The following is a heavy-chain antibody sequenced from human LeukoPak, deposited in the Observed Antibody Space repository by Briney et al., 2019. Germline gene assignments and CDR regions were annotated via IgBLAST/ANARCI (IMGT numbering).Heavy chain of an antibody. CDR3: AKGVTTAAVDL. D-gene: IGHD4-17*01. Sequence: GGSLRLPCAASGFAFSRLDMHWVRQAPGKGLEWVAFIRYDGSDKYYADSVKGRFTISRDNSNNTLYLQMNGLRAEDTALYYCAKGVTTAAVDLWGQGTLVTVSS. CDR2: IRYDGSDK. J-gene: IGHJ5*02. CDR1: GFAFSRLD. V-gene: IGHV3-30*02.